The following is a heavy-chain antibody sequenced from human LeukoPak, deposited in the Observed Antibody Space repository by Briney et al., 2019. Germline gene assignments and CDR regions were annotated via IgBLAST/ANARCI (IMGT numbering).Heavy chain of an antibody. CDR1: GFTFSSYS. D-gene: IGHD3-3*01. Sequence: GGSLRLSCAASGFTFSSYSMNWVRQAPGKGLEWVSYISSSSSTIYYADSVKGRFTISRDNAKNSLYLQMNSLRAEDTAVYYCARDLHDFWSGYVGDFGFDYWGQGTLVTVSS. CDR3: ARDLHDFWSGYVGDFGFDY. V-gene: IGHV3-48*01. J-gene: IGHJ4*02. CDR2: ISSSSSTI.